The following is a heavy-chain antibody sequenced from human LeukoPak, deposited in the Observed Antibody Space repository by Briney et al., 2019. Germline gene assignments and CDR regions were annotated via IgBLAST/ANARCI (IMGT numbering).Heavy chain of an antibody. V-gene: IGHV3-30*04. CDR2: MSFDVNNK. CDR1: GFTFSSYA. CDR3: ATYPKTTAVRGVIITTDY. Sequence: GGSLILSCATSGFTFSSYAFHWVRQAPGKGLEWVATMSFDVNNKYYADSVRGRFTISRDNSKNTLYLQMNSLRAEDTAVYSCATYPKTTAVRGVIITTDYWGQGTLVTVSS. D-gene: IGHD3-10*01. J-gene: IGHJ4*02.